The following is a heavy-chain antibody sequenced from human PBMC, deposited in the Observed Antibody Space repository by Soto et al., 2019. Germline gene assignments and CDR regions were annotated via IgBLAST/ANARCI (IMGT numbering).Heavy chain of an antibody. Sequence: SETLSLTCAVYGGSFSGYYWSWIRQPPVKGLEWIGEINHSGSTNYNPSLKSRVTISVDTSKNQFSLKLSSVTAADTAVYYCASTRLHRYGSGSYLFDYWGQGTLVTVSS. V-gene: IGHV4-34*01. D-gene: IGHD3-10*01. J-gene: IGHJ4*02. CDR1: GGSFSGYY. CDR2: INHSGST. CDR3: ASTRLHRYGSGSYLFDY.